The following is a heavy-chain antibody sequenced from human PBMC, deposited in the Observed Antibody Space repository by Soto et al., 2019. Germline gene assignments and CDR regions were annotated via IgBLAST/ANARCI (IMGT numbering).Heavy chain of an antibody. D-gene: IGHD3-10*01. Sequence: ELQVLESGGGLVQPGGSLRLTCAASGFTLSEYGTSWVRQAPGKGLEWVSFVSGSGDSTYYTDSVKGRFTISRDSSKNTVCRQMNSLRAEDTAVYYCATSNYGERDWGQGTLVTV. CDR3: ATSNYGERD. CDR1: GFTLSEYG. CDR2: VSGSGDST. V-gene: IGHV3-23*01. J-gene: IGHJ4*02.